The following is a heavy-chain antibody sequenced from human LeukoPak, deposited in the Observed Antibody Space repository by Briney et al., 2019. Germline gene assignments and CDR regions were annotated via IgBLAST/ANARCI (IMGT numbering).Heavy chain of an antibody. CDR1: SDSVNTYY. J-gene: IGHJ4*02. V-gene: IGHV4-59*02. D-gene: IGHD2/OR15-2a*01. CDR3: ARDQYGSTFYDY. Sequence: SETLSLTCTISSDSVNTYYWNWIRQPPGKGLEWIGYVHHSGRTSYSPSLKSRVTISVDTAKNQFSLKLNSVTAADTAVYYCARDQYGSTFYDYWGQGTLVTVSS. CDR2: VHHSGRT.